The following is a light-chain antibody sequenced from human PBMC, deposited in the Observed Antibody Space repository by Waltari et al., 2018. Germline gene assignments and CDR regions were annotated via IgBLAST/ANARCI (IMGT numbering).Light chain of an antibody. J-gene: IGKJ1*01. CDR2: DAS. CDR1: QSVSRT. V-gene: IGKV3-20*01. Sequence: EIVLTQSPGTLSLSPGERATLSCRASQSVSRTLAWYQQKPGQAPRLLIYDASSRATGIRDRFSGSGSGTDFSLTITRLEPEDFAVYYCQHYVSLPVTFGQGTKVEIK. CDR3: QHYVSLPVT.